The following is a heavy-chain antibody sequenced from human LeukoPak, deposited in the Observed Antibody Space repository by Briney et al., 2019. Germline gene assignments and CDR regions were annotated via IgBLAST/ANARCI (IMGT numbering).Heavy chain of an antibody. CDR2: ISSSSSTI. CDR3: AREIWSGSYYIDS. Sequence: SGGSLRLSCAASGFTFSSYSMNWVRQAPGKGLEWVSYISSSSSTIYYADSVKGRFTISRDNAKNSLYLQMNSLRAEGTAVYYCAREIWSGSYYIDSWGQGALVTVSS. V-gene: IGHV3-48*04. J-gene: IGHJ4*02. D-gene: IGHD1-26*01. CDR1: GFTFSSYS.